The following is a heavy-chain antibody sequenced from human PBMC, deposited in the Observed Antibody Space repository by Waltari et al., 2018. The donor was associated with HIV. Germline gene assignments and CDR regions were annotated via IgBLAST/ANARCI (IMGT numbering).Heavy chain of an antibody. CDR1: GGHVSSSSYF. CDR3: ARHALRVGAAYWNFDL. Sequence: QLQLQESGPGLVKPSETLSLTCAVSGGHVSSSSYFWGWIRQPPGKGLGWVGRIYYTGRAYYNPSLKSRVTISVDTSKNQFSLKVTSVTAADTAVYYCARHALRVGAAYWNFDLWGRGTLVTVSS. D-gene: IGHD1-26*01. V-gene: IGHV4-39*01. J-gene: IGHJ2*01. CDR2: IYYTGRA.